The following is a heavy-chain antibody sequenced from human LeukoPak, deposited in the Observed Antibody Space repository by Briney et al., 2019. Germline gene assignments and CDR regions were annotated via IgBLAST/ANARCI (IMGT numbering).Heavy chain of an antibody. CDR2: INPSGGST. CDR1: GYTFTSYY. V-gene: IGHV1-46*03. J-gene: IGHJ6*04. CDR3: ASENYGSGSYFVSGMDV. D-gene: IGHD3-10*01. Sequence: ASVKVSCKASGYTFTSYYMHWVRQAPGQGLEWMGIINPSGGSTSYAQKFQGRVTMTRDTSTSTVYMELSSLGSEDTAVYYCASENYGSGSYFVSGMDVWGKGTTVTVSS.